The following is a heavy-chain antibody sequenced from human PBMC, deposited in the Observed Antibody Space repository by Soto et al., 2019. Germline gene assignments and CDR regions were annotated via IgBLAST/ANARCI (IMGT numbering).Heavy chain of an antibody. CDR1: GFTFSNAW. D-gene: IGHD3-3*01. V-gene: IGHV3-15*07. CDR2: IKSKTDGGTT. J-gene: IGHJ4*02. Sequence: EVQLVESGGGLVKPGGSLRLSCAASGFTFSNAWMNWVRQAPGKGLEWVGRIKSKTDGGTTDYAATVKGRFTISSDDSKNTLYLQMNSLKTEDTAVYYCTTDHDDFWSGYQAGFDYWGQGTLVTVSS. CDR3: TTDHDDFWSGYQAGFDY.